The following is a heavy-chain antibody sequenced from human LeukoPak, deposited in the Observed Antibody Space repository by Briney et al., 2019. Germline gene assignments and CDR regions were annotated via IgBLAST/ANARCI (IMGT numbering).Heavy chain of an antibody. J-gene: IGHJ4*02. V-gene: IGHV4-38-2*02. Sequence: ETLSLTCTVSGYSISSGYYWGWIRQPPGKGLEWIGSIYHSGSTYYNPSLKSRVTISVDTSKNQFSLKLSSVTAADTAVYYCARLGSRYSSPPGGFDYWGQGTLVTVSS. CDR3: ARLGSRYSSPPGGFDY. D-gene: IGHD6-13*01. CDR2: IYHSGST. CDR1: GYSISSGYY.